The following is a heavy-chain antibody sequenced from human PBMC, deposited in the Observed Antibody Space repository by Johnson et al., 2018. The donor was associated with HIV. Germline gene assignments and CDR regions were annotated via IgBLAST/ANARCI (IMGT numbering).Heavy chain of an antibody. CDR2: ISYDGSNK. Sequence: QVQLVESGGGLVQPGGSLRLSCAASGFIFSSYAIHWVRQAPGKGLEWVAVISYDGSNKYYADSMKGRFTISRDNSKNTLYLQMNSLRAEDTAVYYCARDLLIAYCGGDCWDAFDIWGQGTMVTVSS. CDR3: ARDLLIAYCGGDCWDAFDI. J-gene: IGHJ3*02. CDR1: GFIFSSYA. V-gene: IGHV3-30-3*01. D-gene: IGHD2-21*02.